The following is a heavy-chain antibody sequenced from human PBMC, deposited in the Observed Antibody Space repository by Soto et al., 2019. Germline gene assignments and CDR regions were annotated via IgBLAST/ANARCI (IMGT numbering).Heavy chain of an antibody. V-gene: IGHV1-8*01. CDR2: MNPNSGNT. CDR3: AVKPGYSSGWYLWDPDTKFDY. Sequence: QVQLVQSGAEVKKPGASVKVSCKASGYTFTSYDINWVRQATGQGLEWMGWMNPNSGNTGYAQKFQGRVTMTRNTSISTAYMELSSLRSEDTAVYYCAVKPGYSSGWYLWDPDTKFDYWGQGTLVTVSS. CDR1: GYTFTSYD. D-gene: IGHD6-19*01. J-gene: IGHJ4*02.